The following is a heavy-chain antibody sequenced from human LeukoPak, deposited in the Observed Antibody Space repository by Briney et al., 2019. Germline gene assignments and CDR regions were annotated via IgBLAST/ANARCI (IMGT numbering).Heavy chain of an antibody. CDR2: IYSGGST. D-gene: IGHD6-19*01. Sequence: PGGSLRLSCAASGFTVSSNYMSWVRQAPGKGLEWVSVIYSGGSTYYADSAKGRFTISRDNSKNALYLQMNSLRAEDTAVYYCARDAGYSSGWQNWGRDYFDYWGQGTLVTVSS. CDR3: ARDAGYSSGWQNWGRDYFDY. J-gene: IGHJ4*02. V-gene: IGHV3-53*01. CDR1: GFTVSSNY.